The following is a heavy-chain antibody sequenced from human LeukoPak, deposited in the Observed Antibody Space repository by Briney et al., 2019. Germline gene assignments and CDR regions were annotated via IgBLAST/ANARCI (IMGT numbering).Heavy chain of an antibody. CDR1: GFTFSSYA. V-gene: IGHV3-23*01. J-gene: IGHJ4*02. D-gene: IGHD3-10*01. CDR3: AKLPYGSGRGGYYFDY. CDR2: ISGSGGST. Sequence: GGSLRLSCAASGFTFSSYAMSWVRQAPGKGLEWVSAISGSGGSTYYADSVKGRFTISRDNSKNTLYLQMNSLRAEDTAVYYCAKLPYGSGRGGYYFDYWGQGTLVTVSS.